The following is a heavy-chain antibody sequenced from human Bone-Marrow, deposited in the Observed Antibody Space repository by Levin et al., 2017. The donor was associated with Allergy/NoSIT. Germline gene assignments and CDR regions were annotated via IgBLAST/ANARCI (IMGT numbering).Heavy chain of an antibody. Sequence: GESLKISCVASGVTFSDYEMHWVRQAPGKGLEWVSYISMRGNTIFYADSVKGRFTISRDNAKNSLFLQMNSLRAEDTAVYYCAGYTYYLEGLGWGQGTVVTVSS. CDR3: AGYTYYLEGLG. J-gene: IGHJ4*02. V-gene: IGHV3-48*03. CDR2: ISMRGNTI. CDR1: GVTFSDYE. D-gene: IGHD5-24*01.